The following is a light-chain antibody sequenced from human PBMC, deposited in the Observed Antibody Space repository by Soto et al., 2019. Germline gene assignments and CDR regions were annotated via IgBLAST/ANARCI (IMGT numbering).Light chain of an antibody. CDR2: VAS. V-gene: IGKV1-12*01. CDR3: QQADSVPYT. Sequence: DIQMTQSPSSLSASVGDRVTITCRATRFISSWLAWYQQRPGQAPKLLIPVASSLQSGVPSRFSGSGSGTDFTLTINSLQPEDFATYYCQQADSVPYTFGQGTKVDIK. J-gene: IGKJ2*01. CDR1: RFISSW.